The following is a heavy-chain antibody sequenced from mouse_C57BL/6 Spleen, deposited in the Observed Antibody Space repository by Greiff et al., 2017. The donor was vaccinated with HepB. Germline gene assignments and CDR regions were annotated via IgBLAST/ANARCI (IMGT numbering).Heavy chain of an antibody. V-gene: IGHV1-4*01. CDR2: INPSSGYT. J-gene: IGHJ2*01. CDR1: GYTFTSYT. D-gene: IGHD2-1*01. CDR3: ARGGFYYVNYGDY. Sequence: VQLQQSGAELARPGASVKMSCKASGYTFTSYTMQWVKQRPGQGLEWIGYINPSSGYTKYNQKFKDKATLTADKSSSTAYMQLSSLTSEDSAVYYCARGGFYYVNYGDYWGQGTTLTVSS.